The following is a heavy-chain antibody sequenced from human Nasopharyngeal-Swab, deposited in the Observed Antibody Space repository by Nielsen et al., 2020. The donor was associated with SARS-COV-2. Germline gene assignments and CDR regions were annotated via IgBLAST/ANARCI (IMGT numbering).Heavy chain of an antibody. D-gene: IGHD3-22*01. Sequence: GSLRLSCAVYGGSFSGYYWGWIRQPPGKGLEWIGSIYYSGSTYYNPSLKSRVTISVDTSKNQFSLKLSSVTAADTAVYYCARRYDSSGYSFDPWGQGTLVTVSS. CDR3: ARRYDSSGYSFDP. V-gene: IGHV4-34*01. CDR2: IYYSGST. J-gene: IGHJ5*02. CDR1: GGSFSGYY.